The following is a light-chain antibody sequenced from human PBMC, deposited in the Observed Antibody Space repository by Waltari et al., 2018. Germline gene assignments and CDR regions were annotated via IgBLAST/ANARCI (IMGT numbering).Light chain of an antibody. CDR1: QGIGNN. Sequence: DIQMTQSPSSLSASVGDTVTITCQASQGIGNNLNWYQQKLGNAPKLLIYKTSSLQSGIPSRFSGSGSGTDFTLIISSLLPEDFATYYCQQGYSYPFTFGGGTKVEI. CDR3: QQGYSYPFT. J-gene: IGKJ4*01. CDR2: KTS. V-gene: IGKV1-39*01.